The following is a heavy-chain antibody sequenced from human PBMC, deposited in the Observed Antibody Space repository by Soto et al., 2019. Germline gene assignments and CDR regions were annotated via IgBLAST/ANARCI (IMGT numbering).Heavy chain of an antibody. V-gene: IGHV4-4*02. Sequence: QVQLQESGPGLVKPSGTLSLTCAVSGVSISTNNWWSWVRQPPGKGLEWIGEIHHSGDTNYNPSRKRRVTISVDKSTNQVSLRLTSVTAADTAVYYCKSMEYDDRRGYYNLDVWGQGTTVTVAS. CDR3: KSMEYDDRRGYYNLDV. CDR1: GVSISTNNW. J-gene: IGHJ6*02. D-gene: IGHD3-22*01. CDR2: IHHSGDT.